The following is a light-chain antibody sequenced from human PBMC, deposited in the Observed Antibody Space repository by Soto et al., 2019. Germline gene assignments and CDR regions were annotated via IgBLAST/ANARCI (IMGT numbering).Light chain of an antibody. CDR2: DAS. V-gene: IGKV3D-15*01. Sequence: EIVLTQSPATLSLSPGERATLSCRASQSVSIDLAWYQQKPGQAPRLLIYDASSRATGIPARFSGSGSGTDFTLTISSLQSEDFAVYNCQQYNNWPPTFGQGTKV. CDR3: QQYNNWPPT. J-gene: IGKJ1*01. CDR1: QSVSID.